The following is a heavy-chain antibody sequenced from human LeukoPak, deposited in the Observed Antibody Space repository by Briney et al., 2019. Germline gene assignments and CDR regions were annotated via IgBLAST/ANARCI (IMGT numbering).Heavy chain of an antibody. Sequence: KPSETLSLTCTVSGGSISSYYWSWIWQPPGKGLEWIGYIYYSGSTNYNPSLKSRVTISVDTSKNQFSLKLSSVTAADTAVYYCARSRIAAAGTEDYWGQGTLVTVSS. CDR2: IYYSGST. CDR3: ARSRIAAAGTEDY. V-gene: IGHV4-59*01. D-gene: IGHD6-13*01. J-gene: IGHJ4*02. CDR1: GGSISSYY.